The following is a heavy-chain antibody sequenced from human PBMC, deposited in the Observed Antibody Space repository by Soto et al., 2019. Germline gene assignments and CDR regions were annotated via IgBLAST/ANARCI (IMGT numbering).Heavy chain of an antibody. Sequence: PSETLSLTCTVSGASISGFDWSWIRKSAGKGLEWIGRIYATGSTDYNPSLKSRVMMSVDTSKKQFSLKLRCVTATDKAVYYCVRDATNTLRDWFDPFGQGISVTVSS. V-gene: IGHV4-4*07. J-gene: IGHJ5*02. CDR3: VRDATNTLRDWFDP. CDR2: IYATGST. D-gene: IGHD1-1*01. CDR1: GASISGFD.